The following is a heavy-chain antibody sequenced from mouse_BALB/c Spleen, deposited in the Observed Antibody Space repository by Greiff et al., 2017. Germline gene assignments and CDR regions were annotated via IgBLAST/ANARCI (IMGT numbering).Heavy chain of an antibody. V-gene: IGHV2-9*02. J-gene: IGHJ3*01. CDR1: GFSLTSYG. CDR3: ARDSSGYGAY. Sequence: VKLVESGPGLVAPSQSLSITCTVSGFSLTSYGVHWVRQPPGKGLEWLGVIWAGGSTNYNSALMSRLSISKDNSKSQVFLKMNSLQTDDTAMYYCARDSSGYGAYWGQGTLVTVSA. CDR2: IWAGGST. D-gene: IGHD3-1*01.